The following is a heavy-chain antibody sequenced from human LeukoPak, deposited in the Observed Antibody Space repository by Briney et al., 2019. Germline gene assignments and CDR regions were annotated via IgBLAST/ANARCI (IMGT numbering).Heavy chain of an antibody. CDR2: ISYDGSNK. V-gene: IGHV3-30-3*01. CDR3: ARDREIAAAVSSHDY. D-gene: IGHD6-13*01. CDR1: GFTFSSYA. Sequence: PGGSLRLFCAASGFTFSSYAMHWVRQAPGKGLEWVAVISYDGSNKYYADSVKGRFTISRDNSKNTLYLQMNSLRAEDTAVYYCARDREIAAAVSSHDYWGQGTLVTVSS. J-gene: IGHJ4*02.